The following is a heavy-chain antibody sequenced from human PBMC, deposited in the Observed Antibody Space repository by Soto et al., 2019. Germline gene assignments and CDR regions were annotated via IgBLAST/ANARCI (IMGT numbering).Heavy chain of an antibody. CDR3: AKVSSQLHFDY. Sequence: GGSLRLSCAASGFTFSSYGMHWVRQAPGKGLEWVAVISYDGSNKYYADSVKGRFTISRDNSKNTLYLQMSSLRAEDTAVYYCAKVSSQLHFDYWSQGTLGTVS. CDR1: GFTFSSYG. J-gene: IGHJ4*02. V-gene: IGHV3-30*18. D-gene: IGHD1-26*01. CDR2: ISYDGSNK.